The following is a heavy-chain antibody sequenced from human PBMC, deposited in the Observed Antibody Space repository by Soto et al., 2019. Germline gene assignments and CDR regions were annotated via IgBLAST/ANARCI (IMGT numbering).Heavy chain of an antibody. CDR2: IIPIPDIT. D-gene: IGHD3-10*01. CDR3: AADRVKRGGDAFDF. Sequence: QVQLVQSGSEVRKPGSSVKVSCKAPGGTFSTYIISWVRQAPGQGREWMGRIIPIPDITNYAQKFQGRGTVTADRTTSKADMELTSLKTEDTAVYYCAADRVKRGGDAFDFWGQGTMVTVSS. V-gene: IGHV1-69*02. J-gene: IGHJ3*01. CDR1: GGTFSTYI.